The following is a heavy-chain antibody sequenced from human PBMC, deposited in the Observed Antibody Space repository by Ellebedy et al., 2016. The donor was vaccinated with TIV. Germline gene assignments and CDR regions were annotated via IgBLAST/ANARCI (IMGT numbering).Heavy chain of an antibody. CDR1: EFTFKDAW. Sequence: GESLKISCVASEFTFKDAWMSWVRQAPGKGLEWVGRIKNKGDGATTDYAAPVKGRFAISREDKENTLYLQMNNVKTEDTAVYYCTTEFRFLAWGQGTAVTVSS. V-gene: IGHV3-15*01. CDR2: IKNKGDGATT. J-gene: IGHJ5*02. D-gene: IGHD3-3*01. CDR3: TTEFRFLA.